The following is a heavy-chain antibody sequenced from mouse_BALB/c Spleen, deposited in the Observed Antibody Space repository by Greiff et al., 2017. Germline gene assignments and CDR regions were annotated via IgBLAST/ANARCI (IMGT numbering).Heavy chain of an antibody. J-gene: IGHJ4*01. CDR2: IDPSDSET. Sequence: QVQLQQSGPQLVRPGASVKISCKASGYSFTSYWMHWVKQRPGQGLEWIGMIDPSDSETRLNQKFKDKATLTVDKSSSTAYMQLSSPTSEDSAVYYCARGGYYDAMDYWGQGTSVTVSS. CDR1: GYSFTSYW. CDR3: ARGGYYDAMDY. V-gene: IGHV1S127*01. D-gene: IGHD2-2*01.